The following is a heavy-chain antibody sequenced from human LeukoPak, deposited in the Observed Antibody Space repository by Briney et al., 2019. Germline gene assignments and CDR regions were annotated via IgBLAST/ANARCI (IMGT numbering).Heavy chain of an antibody. Sequence: GGSLRLSCAASGFTFSSYAMSWVRQAPGKGLEWVSAISGSGGSTYYADSVKGRFTISRDNSKNTLYLQMNSLRAEDTAVYYCAKDPSYYYGSPSDYWGQGTLVTVSS. D-gene: IGHD3-10*01. CDR3: AKDPSYYYGSPSDY. V-gene: IGHV3-23*01. CDR1: GFTFSSYA. CDR2: ISGSGGST. J-gene: IGHJ4*02.